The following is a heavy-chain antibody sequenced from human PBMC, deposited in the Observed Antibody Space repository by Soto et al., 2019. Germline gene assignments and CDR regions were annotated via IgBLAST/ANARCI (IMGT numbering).Heavy chain of an antibody. D-gene: IGHD1-1*01. Sequence: EVQLVESGGGLVQPGGSLRLSCAASGFTFSSNWMTWVRQAPGKGLEWVANINNDGSEKNYVDSVKGQFTISRDNDKNSLHLQMNSMSAEDTAVYYCATYPRQYNDYWGQGTLVTVSS. J-gene: IGHJ4*02. V-gene: IGHV3-7*01. CDR2: INNDGSEK. CDR3: ATYPRQYNDY. CDR1: GFTFSSNW.